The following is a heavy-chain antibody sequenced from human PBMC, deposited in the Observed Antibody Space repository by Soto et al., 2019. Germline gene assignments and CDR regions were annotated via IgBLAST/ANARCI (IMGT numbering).Heavy chain of an antibody. D-gene: IGHD6-6*01. CDR3: AREGVSIAAYAFDI. CDR2: IKSKTDGGTT. CDR1: GITFSNAW. V-gene: IGHV3-15*01. J-gene: IGHJ3*02. Sequence: EVQLVESGGGLVMPGGILRLACEASGITFSNAWMTWVRQTPGTGLEWVGRIKSKTDGGTTDYAETVKGRFTISRDDSKNTLYLQMNSLKTEDTAVYFCAREGVSIAAYAFDIWGQGTMVTVSP.